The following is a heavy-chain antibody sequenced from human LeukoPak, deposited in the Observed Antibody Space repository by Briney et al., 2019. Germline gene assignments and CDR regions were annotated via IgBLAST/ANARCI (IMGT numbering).Heavy chain of an antibody. CDR2: IIPIFGTA. CDR1: GGTFSSYA. V-gene: IGHV1-69*13. CDR3: LNGVFQAPYGMDV. Sequence: ASVKVSCKASGGTFSSYAISWVRQAPEQGLEWMGGIIPIFGTANYAQKFQGRVTITADESTSTAYMELSSLRSEDTAVYYCLNGVFQAPYGMDVWGQGTTVTVSS. D-gene: IGHD2-8*01. J-gene: IGHJ6*02.